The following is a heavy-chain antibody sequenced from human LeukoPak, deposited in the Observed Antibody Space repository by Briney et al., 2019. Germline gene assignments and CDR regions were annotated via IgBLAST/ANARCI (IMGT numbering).Heavy chain of an antibody. V-gene: IGHV3-21*01. CDR2: ISRSASSI. D-gene: IGHD4-17*01. J-gene: IGHJ4*02. Sequence: GSLRLSCASSGFTFSTYSMSWVRQAPGKGLEWVSYISRSASSIYYADSVKGRFTTSRDNAKNSLYLQMNSLRAEDTAIYFCARNDSGDYGIDDWGQGTLVTVSS. CDR1: GFTFSTYS. CDR3: ARNDSGDYGIDD.